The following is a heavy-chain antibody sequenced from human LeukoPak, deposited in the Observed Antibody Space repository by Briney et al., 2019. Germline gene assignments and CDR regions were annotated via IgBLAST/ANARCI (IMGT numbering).Heavy chain of an antibody. CDR1: GGSISSYY. CDR3: ARYEDIVVESFDY. Sequence: SETLSLTCTVSGGSISSYYWSWIRQPPGKGPEWIGYIYYSGSTNYNPSLKSRVTISVDTSKNQFSLKLSSVTAADTAVYYCARYEDIVVESFDYWGQGTLVTVSS. D-gene: IGHD2-2*01. CDR2: IYYSGST. J-gene: IGHJ4*02. V-gene: IGHV4-59*01.